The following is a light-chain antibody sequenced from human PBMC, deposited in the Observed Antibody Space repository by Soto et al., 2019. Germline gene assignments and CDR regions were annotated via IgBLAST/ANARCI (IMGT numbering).Light chain of an antibody. V-gene: IGKV3-20*01. CDR1: QSVRNTY. CDR3: QQYSSSPVT. Sequence: ENVLSQSPGTLSLSPLERATLSCRASQSVRNTYLAWYQQKPGQAPRLLIYGVSSRATGIPDRFSGSGSGTDFTLTISRLEPEDFAVYYCQQYSSSPVTFGGGTKVDIK. CDR2: GVS. J-gene: IGKJ4*01.